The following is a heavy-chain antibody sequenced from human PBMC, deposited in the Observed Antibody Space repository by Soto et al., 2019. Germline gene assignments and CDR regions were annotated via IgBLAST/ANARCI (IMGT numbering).Heavy chain of an antibody. CDR1: GGSISSGDYY. Sequence: QVQLQESGPGLLKPSQTLSLTCAVSGGSISSGDYYWGWIRQPPGKGLEWIGYIYYRGSTYYNPSITSRVTISVYTSKNQFSMKLSSVTAADTAVYYCARGDDSSGYPEDYWGQGTLVTVSS. J-gene: IGHJ4*02. CDR3: ARGDDSSGYPEDY. CDR2: IYYRGST. D-gene: IGHD3-22*01. V-gene: IGHV4-30-4*01.